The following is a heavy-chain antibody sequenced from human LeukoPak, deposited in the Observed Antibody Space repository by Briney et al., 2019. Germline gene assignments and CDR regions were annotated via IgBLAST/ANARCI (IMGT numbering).Heavy chain of an antibody. CDR1: GGSFSGYY. D-gene: IGHD1-26*01. V-gene: IGHV4-38-2*02. CDR2: IYHSGST. Sequence: PSETLSLTCTVCGGSFSGYYWSWIRQPPGKGLEWIGSIYHSGSTYYNPSLKSRVTISVDTSKNQFSLKLSSVTAADTAVYYCATKGVGATTLFSAFDIWGQGTMVTVSS. J-gene: IGHJ3*02. CDR3: ATKGVGATTLFSAFDI.